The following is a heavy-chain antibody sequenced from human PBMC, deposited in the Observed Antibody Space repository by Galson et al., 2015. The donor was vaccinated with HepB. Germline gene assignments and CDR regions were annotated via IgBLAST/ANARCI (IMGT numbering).Heavy chain of an antibody. V-gene: IGHV3-48*02. CDR1: GFTFSSYS. CDR3: ASGSVTTYIY. J-gene: IGHJ4*02. D-gene: IGHD4-17*01. CDR2: ISTSSSTI. Sequence: SLRLSCAASGFTFSSYSMNWVRQAPGKGLEWVSYISTSSSTIYYADSVKGRFTISRDNAENSLYLQMSSLRDEDTAVYYCASGSVTTYIYWGQGTLVTVSS.